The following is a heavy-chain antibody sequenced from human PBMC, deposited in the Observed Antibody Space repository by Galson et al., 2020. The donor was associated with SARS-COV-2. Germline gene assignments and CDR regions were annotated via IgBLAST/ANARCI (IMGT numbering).Heavy chain of an antibody. Sequence: GESLKISCAASGITFSSYSMNWVRQAPGKGLEWVSSISSSSSYINYADSVKGRFTISRDNAKNSLYLQMNSLRAEDTAVYYCARIAGWVGGSGWTYHFDYWGQGTLVTVSS. CDR3: ARIAGWVGGSGWTYHFDY. CDR1: GITFSSYS. J-gene: IGHJ4*02. D-gene: IGHD6-19*01. CDR2: ISSSSSYI. V-gene: IGHV3-21*01.